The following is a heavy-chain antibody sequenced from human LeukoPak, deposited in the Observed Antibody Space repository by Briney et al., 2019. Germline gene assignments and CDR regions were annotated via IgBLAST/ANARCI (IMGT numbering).Heavy chain of an antibody. J-gene: IGHJ4*02. D-gene: IGHD3-3*01. CDR2: LYHSGST. CDR3: ARDSSYYDFWSGSPNDY. V-gene: IGHV4-38-2*02. CDR1: GYSISSGYY. Sequence: SETLSLTCAVSGYSISSGYYWGWIRQPPGKGLEWIGSLYHSGSTYYNPSLKSRVTISVDTSKNQFSLKLSSVTAADTAVYYCARDSSYYDFWSGSPNDYWGQGTLVTVSS.